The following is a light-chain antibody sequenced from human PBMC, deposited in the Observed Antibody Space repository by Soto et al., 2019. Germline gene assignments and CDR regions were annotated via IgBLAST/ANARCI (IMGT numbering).Light chain of an antibody. CDR1: QSVSSY. CDR2: DAS. V-gene: IGKV3-15*01. J-gene: IGKJ5*01. CDR3: KQYKEWPPFT. Sequence: EIVLTHSPCTLSLSPGERATLFFSASQSVSSYLAWYQQKPGQAPRLLIYDASTRATGVPARFSGSGSGTEFTLSISSLQSEDFAVYYCKQYKEWPPFTFGQGTRLEIK.